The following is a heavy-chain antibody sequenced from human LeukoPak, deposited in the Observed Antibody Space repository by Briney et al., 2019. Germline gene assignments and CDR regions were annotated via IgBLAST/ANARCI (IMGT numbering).Heavy chain of an antibody. D-gene: IGHD3-10*01. Sequence: GGSLRLSCAASGFTFSSYWMCWVRQAPGKGLEWVADIKEDGSEKYYVDSVKGRFTISRDNAKNSLYLQMNSLRVEDTAVYYCALTPDYYGSGSFDYWGQGTLVTVSS. V-gene: IGHV3-7*01. CDR1: GFTFSSYW. CDR2: IKEDGSEK. J-gene: IGHJ4*02. CDR3: ALTPDYYGSGSFDY.